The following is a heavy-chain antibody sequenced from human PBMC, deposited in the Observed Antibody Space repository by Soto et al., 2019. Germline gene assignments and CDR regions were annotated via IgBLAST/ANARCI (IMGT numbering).Heavy chain of an antibody. D-gene: IGHD3-3*01. CDR1: GFTFSSYA. J-gene: IGHJ5*02. V-gene: IGHV3-23*01. CDR3: AKNPHYDFWSDSLNWFDP. Sequence: GGSLRLSCAASGFTFSSYAMSWVRQSPGKGLEWVSSISGDGDNTYYADSVKGRFTISRDTSKNTLYLQMYSLRGEDTAVYYCAKNPHYDFWSDSLNWFDPWGQGTLVTVSS. CDR2: ISGDGDNT.